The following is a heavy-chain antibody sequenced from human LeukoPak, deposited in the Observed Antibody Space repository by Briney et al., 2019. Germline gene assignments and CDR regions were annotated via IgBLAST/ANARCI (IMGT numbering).Heavy chain of an antibody. CDR2: INTDGDTT. J-gene: IGHJ4*02. Sequence: GGSLRLSCAASGFTFSSSWMHWVRQVPGKGLVWVSRINTDGDTTSYADSVKGRFTISRDNAKNTLYLQMNSLRAEDTAIYYCAKSRAAATTLLFDYWGQGTLVTVSS. CDR3: AKSRAAATTLLFDY. D-gene: IGHD6-13*01. V-gene: IGHV3-74*01. CDR1: GFTFSSSW.